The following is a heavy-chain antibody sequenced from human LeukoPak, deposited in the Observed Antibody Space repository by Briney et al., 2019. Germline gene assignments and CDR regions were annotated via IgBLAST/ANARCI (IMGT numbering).Heavy chain of an antibody. CDR3: ARDLKGSGSYGYINSYYGMDV. J-gene: IGHJ6*04. CDR1: GFTFSDYY. Sequence: GGSLRLSCAATGFTFSDYYMSWIRQAPGKGLEWVSYISSSSSYTNYADSVKGRFTISRDNAKNSLYLQMNSLRAEDTAVYYCARDLKGSGSYGYINSYYGMDVWGKGTTVTVSS. V-gene: IGHV3-11*06. D-gene: IGHD3-10*01. CDR2: ISSSSSYT.